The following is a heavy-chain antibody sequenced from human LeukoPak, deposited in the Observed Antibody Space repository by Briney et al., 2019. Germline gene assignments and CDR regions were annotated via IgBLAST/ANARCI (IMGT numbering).Heavy chain of an antibody. D-gene: IGHD3-22*01. CDR3: PRGSPYDNSGYPFDY. CDR2: ISYDGINK. CDR1: GFTFSSNW. V-gene: IGHV3-30*19. J-gene: IGHJ4*02. Sequence: GGSLRLSCAASGFTFSSNWMHWVRQAPGKGLEWVAVISYDGINKYYADSVKGRFTISRDNSKNTLYLQMNSLRAEDTAVYYCPRGSPYDNSGYPFDYWGQGTLVTVSS.